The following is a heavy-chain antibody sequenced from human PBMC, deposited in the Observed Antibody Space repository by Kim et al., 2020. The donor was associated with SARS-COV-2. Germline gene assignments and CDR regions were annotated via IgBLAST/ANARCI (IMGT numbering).Heavy chain of an antibody. V-gene: IGHV1-18*01. CDR2: ISAYNGNT. D-gene: IGHD3-22*01. CDR1: GYTFTSYG. CDR3: ARDDSSGYYYRYYFDY. Sequence: ASVKVSCKASGYTFTSYGISWVRQAPGQGLEWMGWISAYNGNTNYAQKLQGRVTMTTDTSTSTAYMELRSLRSDDTAVYYCARDDSSGYYYRYYFDYWGQGTLVTVSS. J-gene: IGHJ4*02.